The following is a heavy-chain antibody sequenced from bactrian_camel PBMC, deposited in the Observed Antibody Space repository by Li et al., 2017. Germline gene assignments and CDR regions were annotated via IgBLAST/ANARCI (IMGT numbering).Heavy chain of an antibody. J-gene: IGHJ4*01. CDR3: AARLRMLACADLLLQRPNYWGQG. V-gene: IGHV3S55*01. CDR1: AHTVT. D-gene: IGHD1*01. CDR2: IGQHGDT. Sequence: HVQLVESGGGSAQSGGSLRLSCTASAHTVTMAWFRQAPGKEREGVTAIGQHGDTSYADSVKGRFTISRDNTRNTLYLQMNSLKPEDTAMYYCAARLRMLACADLLLQRPNYWGQGWGQGTQVTVS.